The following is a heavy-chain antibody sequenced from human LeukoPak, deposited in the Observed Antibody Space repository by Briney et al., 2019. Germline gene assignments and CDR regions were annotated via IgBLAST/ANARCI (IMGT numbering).Heavy chain of an antibody. D-gene: IGHD6-13*01. Sequence: SETLSLTCAVYGGSFSGYYWSWIRQPPGKGLEWIGEINHSGSTNYNPSLKSRVTISVDTSKNQFSLKLSSVTAADTAVYYCARGRGSSSWYGYWGQGTLVTVSS. CDR1: GGSFSGYY. J-gene: IGHJ4*02. V-gene: IGHV4-34*01. CDR3: ARGRGSSSWYGY. CDR2: INHSGST.